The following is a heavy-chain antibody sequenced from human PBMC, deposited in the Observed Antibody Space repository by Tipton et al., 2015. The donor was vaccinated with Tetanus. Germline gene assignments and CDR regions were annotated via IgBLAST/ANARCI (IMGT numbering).Heavy chain of an antibody. CDR3: VRPDRYCSGGSCYLALGS. V-gene: IGHV1-69*06. CDR1: GGTFKNYA. J-gene: IGHJ4*02. Sequence: QVQLVQSGAEVKKPGSSVRVSCKTSGGTFKNYAISWVRQAPGQGPEWMGGIFPQFGTSNYAPKFQDRVTMTADTSTGTVYMDLSSLRSDDTAVYYCVRPDRYCSGGSCYLALGSWGQGTRVIVSS. D-gene: IGHD2-15*01. CDR2: IFPQFGTS.